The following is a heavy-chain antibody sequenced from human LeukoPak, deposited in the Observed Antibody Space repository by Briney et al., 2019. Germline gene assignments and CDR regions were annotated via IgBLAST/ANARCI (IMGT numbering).Heavy chain of an antibody. J-gene: IGHJ4*02. CDR2: ISWNSGSI. Sequence: GGSLRLSCAASGFTFDDYAMHWVRQAPGKGLEWVSGISWNSGSIGYADSVKGRFTISRDNAKNSLYLQMNSLRAEDTALYYCAKAIGVDIVATWVNWGQGTLVTVSS. V-gene: IGHV3-9*01. CDR1: GFTFDDYA. CDR3: AKAIGVDIVATWVN. D-gene: IGHD5-12*01.